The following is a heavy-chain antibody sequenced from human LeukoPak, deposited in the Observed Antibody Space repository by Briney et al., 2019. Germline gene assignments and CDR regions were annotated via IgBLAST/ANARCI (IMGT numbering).Heavy chain of an antibody. CDR2: IFYSGST. CDR3: AREVGYPYPYNWFDP. J-gene: IGHJ5*02. Sequence: SETLSLTCTVSGVSISNYYWTWIRQPRGKGLEWIGYIFYSGSTNYNPSLKSRVTISINTSKNQFSLKLSSVTAADTAVYYCAREVGYPYPYNWFDPWGQGTLVTVSS. D-gene: IGHD2-15*01. V-gene: IGHV4-59*01. CDR1: GVSISNYY.